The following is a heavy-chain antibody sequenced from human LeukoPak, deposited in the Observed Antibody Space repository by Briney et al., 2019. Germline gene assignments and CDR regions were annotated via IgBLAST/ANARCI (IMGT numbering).Heavy chain of an antibody. J-gene: IGHJ6*03. V-gene: IGHV3-33*01. CDR1: GFTFSSYG. Sequence: GGSLRLSCAASGFTFSSYGMHWVRQAPGKGLEWVAVIWYDGSNKYYADSVKGRFTISGDNSKNTLYLQMNSLRAEDTAVYYCARAMVRGVIISSMDVWGKGTTVTVSS. CDR3: ARAMVRGVIISSMDV. D-gene: IGHD3-10*01. CDR2: IWYDGSNK.